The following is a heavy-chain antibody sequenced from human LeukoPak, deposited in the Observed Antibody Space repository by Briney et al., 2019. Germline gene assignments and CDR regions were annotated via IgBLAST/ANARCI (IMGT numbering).Heavy chain of an antibody. J-gene: IGHJ4*02. Sequence: GGSLRLSCAASGFTCNNYSINWVRQAPGKALEWVSSISGIGSYIYYADSVKGRSTISRDNAKNSLYLQMDSLRVEDTAVYYCATSPTAAIAVVVYYFDYWGQGTLVTVSP. D-gene: IGHD3-22*01. CDR3: ATSPTAAIAVVVYYFDY. V-gene: IGHV3-21*01. CDR1: GFTCNNYS. CDR2: ISGIGSYI.